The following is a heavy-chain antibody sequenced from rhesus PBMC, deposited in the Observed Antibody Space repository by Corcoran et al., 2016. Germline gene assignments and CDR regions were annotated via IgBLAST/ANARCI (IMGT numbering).Heavy chain of an antibody. J-gene: IGHJ4*01. Sequence: QVQLQESGPGVVKPSETLSLTCAVSGYSISSGYDWSWIRQPPGKGLEWIGYICGSSESTTSNPSLKNRVTISTDTSKNQFSLKLSSVTAADTAVYYCAREALGIAAALDYWGQGVLVTVSS. CDR2: ICGSSEST. V-gene: IGHV4-127*01. CDR3: AREALGIAAALDY. D-gene: IGHD6-31*01. CDR1: GYSISSGYD.